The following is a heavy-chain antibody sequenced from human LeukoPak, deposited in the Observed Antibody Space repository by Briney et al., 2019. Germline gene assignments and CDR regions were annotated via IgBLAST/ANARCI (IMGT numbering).Heavy chain of an antibody. CDR3: AIWPHGNTTKSIDY. CDR2: IKQDGSAK. Sequence: GGSLRLSCAASGFTFSSYWMSWVRQAPGKGLEWVANIKQDGSAKYYVDSVKGRFTISRDNSKNTLYLQMNSLRAEDTAVYYCAIWPHGNTTKSIDYWGQGTLVTVSS. J-gene: IGHJ4*02. CDR1: GFTFSSYW. V-gene: IGHV3-7*01. D-gene: IGHD1-1*01.